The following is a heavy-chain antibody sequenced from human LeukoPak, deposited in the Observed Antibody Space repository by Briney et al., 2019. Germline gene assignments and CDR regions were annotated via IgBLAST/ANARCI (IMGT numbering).Heavy chain of an antibody. D-gene: IGHD2-8*01. CDR2: MFSQGET. J-gene: IGHJ4*02. Sequence: PGGSLRLSCAASGFTVGNNYMNWVRQAPGKGLEWVSLMFSQGETSYADSVKGRFTISRDDSKNTLYLQMNGLMVEDTAGYYCARDPPAVSINTYAWGQGTLVTVSS. CDR1: GFTVGNNY. V-gene: IGHV3-66*01. CDR3: ARDPPAVSINTYA.